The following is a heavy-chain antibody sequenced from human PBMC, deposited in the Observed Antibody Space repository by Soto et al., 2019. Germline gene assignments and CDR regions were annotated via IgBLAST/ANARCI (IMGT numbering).Heavy chain of an antibody. V-gene: IGHV4-39*01. CDR2: MYYSGST. Sequence: SETLSLTCSVSGGSISSSRFYWGWIRQPPGKGLEWIGSMYYSGSTYDNPSLKSRVTISVDTSKNQFSLKMSSVTAADTAVYYCARRGGLYYYDSSGYSYFDYWGQGTLVTVSS. CDR1: GGSISSSRFY. D-gene: IGHD3-22*01. CDR3: ARRGGLYYYDSSGYSYFDY. J-gene: IGHJ4*02.